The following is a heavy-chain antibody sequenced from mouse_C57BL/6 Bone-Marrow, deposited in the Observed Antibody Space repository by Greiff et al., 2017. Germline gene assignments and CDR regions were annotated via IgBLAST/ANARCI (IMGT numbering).Heavy chain of an antibody. CDR2: IDPETGGT. CDR1: GYTFTDYE. J-gene: IGHJ2*01. CDR3: TRRGYY. V-gene: IGHV1-15*01. Sequence: QVQLKESGAELVRPGASVTLSCKASGYTFTDYEMHWVKQTPVHGLEWIGAIDPETGGTAYNQKFKGKAILTADKSSSTAYMELRILTSEDSAVYYCTRRGYYWGQGTTLTVSS.